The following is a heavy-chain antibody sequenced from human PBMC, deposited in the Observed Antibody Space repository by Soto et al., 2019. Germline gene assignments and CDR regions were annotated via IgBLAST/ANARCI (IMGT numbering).Heavy chain of an antibody. CDR2: ISYDGSNK. Sequence: PGGSLRLSCAASGFTFSSYGMHWVRQAPGKGLEWVAVISYDGSNKYYADSVKGRFTISRDNSKNTLYLQMNSLRAEDTAVYYCAKEDIVVVVAATGYYGMDVWGQGTTVTVSS. CDR3: AKEDIVVVVAATGYYGMDV. CDR1: GFTFSSYG. D-gene: IGHD2-15*01. V-gene: IGHV3-30*18. J-gene: IGHJ6*02.